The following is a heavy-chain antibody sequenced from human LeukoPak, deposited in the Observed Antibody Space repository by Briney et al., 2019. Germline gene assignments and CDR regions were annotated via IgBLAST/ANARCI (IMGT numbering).Heavy chain of an antibody. V-gene: IGHV4-59*08. J-gene: IGHJ4*02. CDR1: DDSLTGYY. D-gene: IGHD2-15*01. CDR2: IFHSGDT. CDR3: ARQPYRSGAYYFDY. Sequence: PSGTLCLTCTASDDSLTGYYLSWIRQPPGKGLDWVAYIFHSGDTNYNPSLRSRIIISIDTSKNQFSLKLRSVTAADTAVYYCARQPYRSGAYYFDYWGQGTLITVSS.